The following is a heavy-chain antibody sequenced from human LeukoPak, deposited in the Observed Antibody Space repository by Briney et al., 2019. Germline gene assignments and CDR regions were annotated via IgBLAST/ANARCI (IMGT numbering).Heavy chain of an antibody. CDR3: ARDRIAVAGTSYSDY. D-gene: IGHD6-19*01. J-gene: IGHJ4*02. CDR2: IKQDGSEK. V-gene: IGHV3-7*01. Sequence: GGSLRLSCAASGFTFSSYGMHWVRQAPGKGLEWVANIKQDGSEKYYVDSVKGRFTISRDNAKNSLYLQMNSLRAEDTAVYYCARDRIAVAGTSYSDYWGQGTLVTVSS. CDR1: GFTFSSYG.